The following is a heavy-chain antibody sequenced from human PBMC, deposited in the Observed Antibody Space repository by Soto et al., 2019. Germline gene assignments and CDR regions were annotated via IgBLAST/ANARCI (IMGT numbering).Heavy chain of an antibody. D-gene: IGHD6-13*01. V-gene: IGHV4-59*08. CDR3: ARRPPIAAAGGGGAFDI. CDR1: GGSISSYY. CDR2: IYYSGST. J-gene: IGHJ3*02. Sequence: PSETLSLTCTVSGGSISSYYWSWIRQPPGKGLEWIGYIYYSGSTNYNPSLKSRVTISVDTSKDQFSLKLSSVTAADTAVYYCARRPPIAAAGGGGAFDIWGQGTMVTVS.